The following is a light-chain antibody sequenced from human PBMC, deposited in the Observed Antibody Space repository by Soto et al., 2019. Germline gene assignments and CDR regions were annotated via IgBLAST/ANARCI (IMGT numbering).Light chain of an antibody. Sequence: QSVLTQPPSVSGSPGQSVTISCTGTSSDVGSYNRVSWYQQPPGTAPKLMIYEVSNRPSGVPDRFSGSKSGNTASLTISGLQAEDEADYYCSSYTGSSTFVLFGGGTKLTVL. V-gene: IGLV2-18*02. CDR2: EVS. CDR1: SSDVGSYNR. J-gene: IGLJ2*01. CDR3: SSYTGSSTFVL.